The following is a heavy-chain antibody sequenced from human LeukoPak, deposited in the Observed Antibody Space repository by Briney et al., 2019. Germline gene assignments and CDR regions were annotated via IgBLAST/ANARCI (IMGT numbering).Heavy chain of an antibody. CDR1: GGSISSGYYY. J-gene: IGHJ3*02. D-gene: IGHD3/OR15-3a*01. V-gene: IGHV4-61*02. Sequence: SETLSLTCTVSGGSISSGYYYWNWIRQPAGKGLEWIGRIYTSGGTNYNPSLKSRVTISLDTSKNQCSLKLTSVTAADTAVYYCARRTNGFDIWGRGTMVTVSS. CDR2: IYTSGGT. CDR3: ARRTNGFDI.